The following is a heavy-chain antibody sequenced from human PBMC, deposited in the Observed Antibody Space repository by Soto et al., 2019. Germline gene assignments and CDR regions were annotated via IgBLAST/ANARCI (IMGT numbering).Heavy chain of an antibody. J-gene: IGHJ6*01. D-gene: IGHD5-12*01. Sequence: ASVKVSCKASGGTFSSYAISWVRQAPGQGLEWMGGIIPIFGTANYAQKFQGRVTITADESTSTAYMELSSLRSEDTAVYYCAGVSVFFCGYSPLFYCGLEVWERRSTV. CDR3: AGVSVFFCGYSPLFYCGLEV. V-gene: IGHV1-69*13. CDR2: IIPIFGTA. CDR1: GGTFSSYA.